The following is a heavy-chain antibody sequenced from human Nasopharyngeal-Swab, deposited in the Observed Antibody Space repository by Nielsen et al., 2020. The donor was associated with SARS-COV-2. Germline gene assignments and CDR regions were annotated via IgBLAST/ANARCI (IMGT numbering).Heavy chain of an antibody. D-gene: IGHD3-9*01. V-gene: IGHV3-23*01. CDR2: ISGSGGSK. J-gene: IGHJ3*02. CDR3: AKSLGQLLEWFTYDILTGYYSDAFDI. Sequence: GGSLRLSCAASGFTFSRYAMSWVRHAPGQGLERVSAISGSGGSKPSADSVKGRFTISRDNSKNTLYLQMNSLRAEDTAVYYCAKSLGQLLEWFTYDILTGYYSDAFDIWGQGTMVTVSS. CDR1: GFTFSRYA.